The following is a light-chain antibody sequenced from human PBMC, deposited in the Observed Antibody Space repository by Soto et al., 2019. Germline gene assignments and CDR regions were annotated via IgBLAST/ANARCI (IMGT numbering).Light chain of an antibody. CDR3: QQYGSSPWT. Sequence: EIVLTQSPGTLSLSPGERATLSCRASQSVSSNYLGWYQQKPGQAPRLLIYAASSRATGIPDRFSGSGSGTYLTLTISRLEAEYFAVYYCQQYGSSPWTFGQGTKVEIK. CDR2: AAS. J-gene: IGKJ1*01. CDR1: QSVSSNY. V-gene: IGKV3-20*01.